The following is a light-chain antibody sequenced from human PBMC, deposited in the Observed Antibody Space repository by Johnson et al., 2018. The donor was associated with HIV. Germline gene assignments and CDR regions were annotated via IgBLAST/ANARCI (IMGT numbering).Light chain of an antibody. Sequence: QSVLTQPPSVSAAPGQKVTISCSGSSSNIGNNYVSWYQQLPGTAPKLLIYDNNKRPSGIPDRFSGAKSGTSATLAITRLQPGDGGDYYGAIWSGSLNIGTGTKVTVL. CDR1: SSNIGNNY. J-gene: IGLJ1*01. V-gene: IGLV1-51*01. CDR2: DNN. CDR3: AIWSGSLN.